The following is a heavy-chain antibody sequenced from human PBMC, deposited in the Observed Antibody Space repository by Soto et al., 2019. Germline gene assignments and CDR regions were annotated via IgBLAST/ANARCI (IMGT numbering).Heavy chain of an antibody. CDR1: GYTFTSYG. CDR3: ARVNCSSTSCYHIDYWFDP. J-gene: IGHJ5*02. V-gene: IGHV1-18*01. D-gene: IGHD2-2*01. CDR2: ISAYNGNT. Sequence: ASVKVSCKASGYTFTSYGISWVRQAPGQGLEWMGWISAYNGNTNYAQKLQGRVTMTTDTSTSTAYMELRSLRSDDTAVYYCARVNCSSTSCYHIDYWFDPWGQGTLVTVSS.